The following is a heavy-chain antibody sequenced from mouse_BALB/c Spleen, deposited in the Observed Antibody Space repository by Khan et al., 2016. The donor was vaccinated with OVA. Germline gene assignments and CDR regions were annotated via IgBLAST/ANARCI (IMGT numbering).Heavy chain of an antibody. D-gene: IGHD3-1*01. J-gene: IGHJ2*01. V-gene: IGHV1-4*01. CDR3: ARKSTRASY. CDR2: INPSSGYT. CDR1: CYTFTSYT. Sequence: VQLQASFSSLFPPFSSFKMSCKASCYTFTSYTMHWVKQRPGQGLEWIGYINPSSGYTKYNQKFKDKATLTADKSSSTAYMQLSSLTSEDSAVYYCARKSTRASYWGQGTTLTVSS.